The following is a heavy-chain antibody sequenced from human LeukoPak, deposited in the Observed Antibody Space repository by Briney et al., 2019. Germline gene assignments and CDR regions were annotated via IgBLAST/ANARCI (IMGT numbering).Heavy chain of an antibody. J-gene: IGHJ4*02. V-gene: IGHV3-30*02. CDR1: GFTFSSYG. D-gene: IGHD3-10*01. CDR3: AKDGSMWFGEFPFDY. CDR2: TRYDGSNK. Sequence: GGSLRLSCAASGFTFSSYGMHWVRQAPGKGLEWVAFTRYDGSNKYYADSVKGRFTISRDNSKNTLYLQMNSLRAEDTAVYYCAKDGSMWFGEFPFDYWGQGTLVTVSS.